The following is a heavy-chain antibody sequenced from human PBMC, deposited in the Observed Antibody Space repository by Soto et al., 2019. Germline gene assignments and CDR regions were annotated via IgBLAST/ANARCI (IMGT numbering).Heavy chain of an antibody. J-gene: IGHJ6*02. V-gene: IGHV5-51*01. CDR2: IYPGDSDT. D-gene: IGHD3-10*01. CDR1: GYSFTSYW. CDR3: ARLKYGSGSYLYGMDV. Sequence: RGESLKISCKGSGYSFTSYWIGWVRQMPGKGLEWMGIIYPGDSDTRYSPSFQGQVTISADKSISTAYLQWSSLKASDTAMCYCARLKYGSGSYLYGMDVWGPGTTVTVSS.